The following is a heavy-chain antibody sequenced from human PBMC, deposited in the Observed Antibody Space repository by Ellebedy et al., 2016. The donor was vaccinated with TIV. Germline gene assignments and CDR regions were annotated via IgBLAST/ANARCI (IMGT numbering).Heavy chain of an antibody. D-gene: IGHD3-9*01. CDR3: ARENYDILTGYTHGFDI. Sequence: ASVKVSCKASGYTSTGDFLHWVRQAPGQGLEWMGWISPNSGATNYAQKFQGRVSMTRDTSISTAYMELSRLRSDDPAVYYCARENYDILTGYTHGFDIWGQGAMVIVSS. J-gene: IGHJ3*02. CDR1: GYTSTGDF. V-gene: IGHV1-2*02. CDR2: ISPNSGAT.